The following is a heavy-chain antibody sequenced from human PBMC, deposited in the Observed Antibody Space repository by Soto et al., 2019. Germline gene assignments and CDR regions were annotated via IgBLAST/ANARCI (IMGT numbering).Heavy chain of an antibody. J-gene: IGHJ4*02. Sequence: GGSLRLSCAASVFTFSSYSMNWVRRAPGKGLEWVSSISSSSSYIYYADSVKGRFTISRDNAKNSLYLQMNSLRAEDTAVYYCARGYDYIWGSYRYEHFDYWGQGTLVTVSS. CDR1: VFTFSSYS. CDR2: ISSSSSYI. V-gene: IGHV3-21*01. D-gene: IGHD3-16*02. CDR3: ARGYDYIWGSYRYEHFDY.